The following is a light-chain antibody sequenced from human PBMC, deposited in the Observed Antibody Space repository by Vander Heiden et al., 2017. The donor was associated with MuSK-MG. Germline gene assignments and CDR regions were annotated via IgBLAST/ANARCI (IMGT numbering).Light chain of an antibody. CDR3: PQDFQYPRT. J-gene: IGKJ2*02. CDR1: RDIRND. Sequence: AVQMTQSPSSLSASVGDNVTITCRASRDIRNDLGWFQQKPGKAPQLLIYAASTLQTGVTSRFSGNGSGTHFTLTLSSLQPEDSATYFCPQDFQYPRTFGQATTLEIK. V-gene: IGKV1-6*01. CDR2: AAS.